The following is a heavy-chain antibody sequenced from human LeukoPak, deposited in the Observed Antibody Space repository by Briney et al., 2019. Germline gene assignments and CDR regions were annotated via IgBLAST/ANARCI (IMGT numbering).Heavy chain of an antibody. CDR1: GFIITGYW. CDR3: ARDSGSSEYYFDY. D-gene: IGHD1-26*01. V-gene: IGHV3-74*01. Sequence: GGSLRLSCAASGFIITGYWMHWVRQAPGKGLVWVSRISSDGSSTSYADSVKGRFTISRDNAKNTLYLQMNSLRAEDTAVYYCARDSGSSEYYFDYWGQGTLVTVSS. CDR2: ISSDGSST. J-gene: IGHJ4*02.